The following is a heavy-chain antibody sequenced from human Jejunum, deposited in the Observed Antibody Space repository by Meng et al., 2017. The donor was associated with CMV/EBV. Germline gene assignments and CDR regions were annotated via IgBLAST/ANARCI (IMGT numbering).Heavy chain of an antibody. D-gene: IGHD2-15*01. J-gene: IGHJ4*02. CDR1: GFPFSTYD. V-gene: IGHV3-23*01. CDR2: ITGRDDSP. CDR3: VKGGWLDD. Sequence: SCVASGFPFSTYDMSWVRQAPGEGLEWVSVITGRDDSPYYADSVKGRFTISRDKSRNTLFLQMNSLRVEDTALYYCVKGGWLDDWGQGTLVTVSS.